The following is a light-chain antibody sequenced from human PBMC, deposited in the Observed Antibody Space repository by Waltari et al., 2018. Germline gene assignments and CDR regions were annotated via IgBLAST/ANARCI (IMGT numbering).Light chain of an antibody. CDR3: QQYNKGLDT. Sequence: EIVMTQSPATLSVSPGGGATLSCRASQSVTSLAWYQQKPGQAPRLLIYGASTRATGIPARFSGSGSGTEFSLTISSLQSEDLAVYYCQQYNKGLDTFGQGTKLEIK. J-gene: IGKJ2*01. CDR1: QSVTS. V-gene: IGKV3-15*01. CDR2: GAS.